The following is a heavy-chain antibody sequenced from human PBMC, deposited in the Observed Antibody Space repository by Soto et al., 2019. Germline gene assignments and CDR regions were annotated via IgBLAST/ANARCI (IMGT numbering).Heavy chain of an antibody. Sequence: QVQLVESGGGVVQPGRSLRLSCAASGFTFSSYGMHWVRQAPGKGLEWVAVIWYDGSNKYYADSVKGRFTISRDNSKNTLYLQMNSLRAEDTAVYYCAREKYGSGSYYSFDPWGQGTLVTVSS. CDR1: GFTFSSYG. V-gene: IGHV3-33*01. J-gene: IGHJ5*02. D-gene: IGHD3-10*01. CDR3: AREKYGSGSYYSFDP. CDR2: IWYDGSNK.